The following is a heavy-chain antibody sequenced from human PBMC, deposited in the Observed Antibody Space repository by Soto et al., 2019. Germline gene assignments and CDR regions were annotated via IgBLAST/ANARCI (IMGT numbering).Heavy chain of an antibody. CDR2: IYYSGST. J-gene: IGHJ4*02. CDR1: GDSIGSTSYY. D-gene: IGHD3-16*02. CDR3: ARHQTNRVVECDY. V-gene: IGHV4-39*01. Sequence: QLQLQESGPGLVKPSETLSLTCTVSGDSIGSTSYYWGWIRQPPGKGLEWIGSIYYSGSTYYVPSLTSRATISGDTAKNQFSLRLNSVSASDPAVYSCARHQTNRVVECDYWGQGPLVPVSP.